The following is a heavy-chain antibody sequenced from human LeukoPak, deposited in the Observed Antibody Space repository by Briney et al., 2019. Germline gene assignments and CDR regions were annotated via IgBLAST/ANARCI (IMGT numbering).Heavy chain of an antibody. CDR2: MYTSGST. CDR3: ARASYSDFWSGPERFDI. Sequence: SETLSLTCTVSGGSISSYYWSWIRQPPGKGLEWIGRMYTSGSTNYNPSLKSRVTISVDTSKNQFSLKLSSVTAADTAVYYCARASYSDFWSGPERFDIWGQGTMVPVSS. J-gene: IGHJ3*02. CDR1: GGSISSYY. D-gene: IGHD3-3*01. V-gene: IGHV4-4*07.